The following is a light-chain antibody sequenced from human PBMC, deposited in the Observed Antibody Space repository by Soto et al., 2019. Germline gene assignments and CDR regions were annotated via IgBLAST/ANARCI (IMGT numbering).Light chain of an antibody. V-gene: IGKV1-5*03. CDR3: QQYNSYPWT. J-gene: IGKJ1*01. CDR1: QNIDRW. CDR2: GAS. Sequence: DIQMTQSTSTLSASVGDRVTITCRASQNIDRWLAWYQQKPGKAPNLLIYGASSLESGVPSRFSGSGSGTEFTLTISSLRPDDFATYYFQQYNSYPWTFGQGTKVEIK.